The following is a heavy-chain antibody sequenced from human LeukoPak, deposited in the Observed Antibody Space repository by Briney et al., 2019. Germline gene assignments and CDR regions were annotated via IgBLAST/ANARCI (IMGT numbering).Heavy chain of an antibody. V-gene: IGHV3-64D*09. CDR1: GFTFSGYG. CDR2: ITSNGGRT. J-gene: IGHJ5*02. D-gene: IGHD1-26*01. CDR3: VRDSGSYYGWFDP. Sequence: GGSLRLSCSASGFTFSGYGMHWVRQAPGKGLEYVSDITSNGGRTYYADSVKGRFTISRDTSKNTLYLQMSSLRAEDTAVYFCVRDSGSYYGWFDPWGQGTLVTVSS.